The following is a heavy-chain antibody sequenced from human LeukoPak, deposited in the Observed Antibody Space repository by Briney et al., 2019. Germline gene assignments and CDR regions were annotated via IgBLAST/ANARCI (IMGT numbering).Heavy chain of an antibody. CDR1: GFTFINFA. V-gene: IGHV3-23*01. CDR2: ISGSGGNT. J-gene: IGHJ4*02. D-gene: IGHD6-13*01. CDR3: AKGLRGSSYDY. Sequence: PGGSLRLSCAASGFTFINFAMSWVRQAPGKGLEWVSGISGSGGNTHYADSVKGRFTISRDNSKNMLYLQMNSLRAEDTAVYYCAKGLRGSSYDYWGQGTLVTVSS.